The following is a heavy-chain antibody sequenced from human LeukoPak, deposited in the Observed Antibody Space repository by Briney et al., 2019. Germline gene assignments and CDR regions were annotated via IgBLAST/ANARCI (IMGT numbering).Heavy chain of an antibody. J-gene: IGHJ5*02. CDR2: IIPILGTA. CDR1: GFTFSSYA. CDR3: AKLWFGELTDYVIDP. Sequence: TGGSLRLSCAASGFTFSSYAISWVRQAPGQGLEWMGGIIPILGTANYAQKFQGRVTITADESTRTAYMELSSLRSEDTAAYYCAKLWFGELTDYVIDPWGQGTLVTVSS. D-gene: IGHD3-10*01. V-gene: IGHV1-69*01.